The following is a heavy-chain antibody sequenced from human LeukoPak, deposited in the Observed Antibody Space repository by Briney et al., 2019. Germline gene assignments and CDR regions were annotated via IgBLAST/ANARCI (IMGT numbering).Heavy chain of an antibody. D-gene: IGHD1-14*01. V-gene: IGHV3-11*01. CDR3: ARDTTHYYYGMDV. J-gene: IGHJ6*02. Sequence: GGSLRLSCAASGFTFSDYYMSWIRQAPGKGLEWASYISSSGSTIYYADSVKGRFTISRDNAKNSLYLQMNSLRAEDTAVYYCARDTTHYYYGMDVWGQGTTVTVSS. CDR1: GFTFSDYY. CDR2: ISSSGSTI.